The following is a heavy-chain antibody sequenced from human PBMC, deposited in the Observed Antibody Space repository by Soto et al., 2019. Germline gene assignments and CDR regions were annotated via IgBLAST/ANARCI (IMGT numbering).Heavy chain of an antibody. CDR1: GGSISSYY. V-gene: IGHV4-59*01. Sequence: SETLSLTCTVSGGSISSYYWSWIRQPPGQGLGWIGYIYYSGSTNYNPSLKSRVPISVETSKNQFSLKLSSVTTADKAVYYWARGKFTTAGRGFDPWGQGTLVTVSS. J-gene: IGHJ5*02. D-gene: IGHD3-22*01. CDR3: ARGKFTTAGRGFDP. CDR2: IYYSGST.